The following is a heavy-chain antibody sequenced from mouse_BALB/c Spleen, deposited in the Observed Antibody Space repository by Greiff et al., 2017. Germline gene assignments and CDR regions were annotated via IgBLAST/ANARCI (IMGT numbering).Heavy chain of an antibody. CDR1: GFTFNTYA. D-gene: IGHD4-1*01. V-gene: IGHV10-1*02. Sequence: EVQLVESGGGLVQPKGSLKLSCAASGFTFNTYAMNWVRQAPGKGLEWVARIRSKSNNYATYYADSVKDRFTISRDDSQSMLYLQMNNLKTEDTAMYYCVGSNWSWFAYWGQGTLVTVSA. J-gene: IGHJ3*01. CDR2: IRSKSNNYAT. CDR3: VGSNWSWFAY.